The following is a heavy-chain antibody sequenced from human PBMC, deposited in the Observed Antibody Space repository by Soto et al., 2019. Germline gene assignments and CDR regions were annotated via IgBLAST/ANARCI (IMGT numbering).Heavy chain of an antibody. D-gene: IGHD3-10*01. CDR1: GGSLSNYG. J-gene: IGHJ5*02. Sequence: SVKVSCKASGGSLSNYGISWVRQAPGQGLEWMGGIITVFGTTNHAQKLQDRVTMTTDKSTSTAYMEVRSLRSDDTAVYYCARGVGSGTYYNQYNWFDPWGQGTLVTVSS. V-gene: IGHV1-69*05. CDR2: IITVFGTT. CDR3: ARGVGSGTYYNQYNWFDP.